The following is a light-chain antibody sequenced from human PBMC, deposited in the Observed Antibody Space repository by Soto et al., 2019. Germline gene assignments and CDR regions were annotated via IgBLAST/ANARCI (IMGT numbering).Light chain of an antibody. CDR1: QSVSRY. Sequence: EIVLTQSPGTLSLSPGERATLSCRASQSVSRYLAWYQHKPGQAPRLLIYGASNRATGIPDRFSGSGSGTDFTLTISRLEPEDFAVYYCQQYSSSPPVTFGPGTKVDIK. V-gene: IGKV3-20*01. J-gene: IGKJ3*01. CDR2: GAS. CDR3: QQYSSSPPVT.